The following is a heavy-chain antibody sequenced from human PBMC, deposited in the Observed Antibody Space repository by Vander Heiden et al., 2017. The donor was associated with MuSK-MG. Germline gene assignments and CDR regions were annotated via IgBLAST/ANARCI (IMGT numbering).Heavy chain of an antibody. CDR1: GGSFSGYY. J-gene: IGHJ4*02. CDR3: ARVTYYYGSGSYRRPYDY. CDR2: INHSGST. V-gene: IGHV4-34*01. D-gene: IGHD3-10*01. Sequence: QVQLQQWGAGLLKPSETLSLTCAVYGGSFSGYYWSWIRQPPGKELEWIGEINHSGSTNYNPSLKSRVTISVDTSKNQFSLKLSSVTAADTAVYYCARVTYYYGSGSYRRPYDYWGQGTLVTVSS.